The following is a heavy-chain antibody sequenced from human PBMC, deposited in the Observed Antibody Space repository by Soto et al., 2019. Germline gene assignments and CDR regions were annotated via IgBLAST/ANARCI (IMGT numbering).Heavy chain of an antibody. V-gene: IGHV3-23*01. CDR3: AVRKTGSFFDY. CDR1: GFTFTSYA. J-gene: IGHJ4*02. D-gene: IGHD1-26*01. CDR2: ISGSGGSE. Sequence: GGSLRLSCAVSGFTFTSYAMTWVRQAPGKGLEWVSAISGSGGSEFYADSVKGRFTISRDNSKNTLYLQMKSLRAEDTALYYCAVRKTGSFFDYWGQGTLVTVSS.